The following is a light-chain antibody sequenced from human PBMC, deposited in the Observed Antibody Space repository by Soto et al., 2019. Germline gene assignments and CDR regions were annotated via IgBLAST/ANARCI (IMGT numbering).Light chain of an antibody. J-gene: IGKJ1*01. CDR1: QSISSY. CDR2: AAS. CDR3: QQTYSAPPL. V-gene: IGKV1-39*01. Sequence: DIQMTQSPSSLSASVGDRVTITCRASQSISSYLNWYQQKPGKAPKLLIYAASSLQSGVPSRFSGSGSGTDFTLTISSLQREDFATYYCQQTYSAPPLFGQGTKVDIK.